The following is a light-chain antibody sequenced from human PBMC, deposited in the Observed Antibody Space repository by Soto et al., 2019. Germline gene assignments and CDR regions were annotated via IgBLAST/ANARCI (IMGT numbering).Light chain of an antibody. CDR3: PPHRTYPLN. J-gene: IGKJ1*01. Sequence: DIQMTQFPSSLSASVGDRVTITCRASQGIRNDLAWYQQKPGKAPKRLIYAASSLQSGVPSRFSGSGSGTEFPLAINSLEPEEFSTFYRPPHRTYPLNFRQGTQVEIK. V-gene: IGKV1-17*01. CDR1: QGIRND. CDR2: AAS.